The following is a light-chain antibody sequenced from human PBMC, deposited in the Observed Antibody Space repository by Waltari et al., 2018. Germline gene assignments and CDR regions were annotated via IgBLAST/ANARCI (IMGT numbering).Light chain of an antibody. CDR1: QSIGRY. CDR2: AAA. CDR3: QNHERLPAT. Sequence: EMVLTQSPGPLSLSPGDRATLSCRASQSIGRYLVWYQQKPGQAPRLLIYAAASRATGIPDRFSGSGSGTDFSLTISRLEPEDFAVYYCQNHERLPATFGQGTKVEIK. J-gene: IGKJ1*01. V-gene: IGKV3-20*01.